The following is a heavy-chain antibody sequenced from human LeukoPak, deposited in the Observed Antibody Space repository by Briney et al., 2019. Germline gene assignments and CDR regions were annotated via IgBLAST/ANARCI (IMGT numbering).Heavy chain of an antibody. V-gene: IGHV3-30*18. Sequence: GGSLRLSCAASGFTLSSYGVQWVRQAPGKGVEWVAVISYDGSDKYYADSVKGRFTISRGNSKNTLYLQMNSLRAEDTAVYYCAKDGFDYWGQGTLVTVSS. CDR3: AKDGFDY. CDR1: GFTLSSYG. J-gene: IGHJ4*02. CDR2: ISYDGSDK.